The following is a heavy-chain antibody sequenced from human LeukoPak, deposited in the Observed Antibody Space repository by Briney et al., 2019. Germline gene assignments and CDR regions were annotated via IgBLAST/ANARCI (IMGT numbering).Heavy chain of an antibody. CDR1: GGSISSSSYY. CDR3: ARRNYDFWSGYGKGEVGTDAFDI. J-gene: IGHJ3*02. V-gene: IGHV4-39*01. CDR2: IYYSGST. Sequence: SETLSLTCTVSGGSISSSSYYWGWIRQPPGKGLEWIGSIYYSGSTYYNPSLKSRVTISVDTSKNQFSLKLSSVTAADTAVYYYARRNYDFWSGYGKGEVGTDAFDIWGQGTMVTVSS. D-gene: IGHD3-3*01.